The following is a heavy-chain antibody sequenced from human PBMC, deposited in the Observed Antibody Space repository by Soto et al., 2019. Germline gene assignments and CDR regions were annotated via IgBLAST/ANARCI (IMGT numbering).Heavy chain of an antibody. CDR3: ARWLVVVAATGQNWFDP. CDR2: ISAYNGNT. D-gene: IGHD2-15*01. V-gene: IGHV1-18*01. CDR1: GYTFTSYG. Sequence: GASVKVSCKASGYTFTSYGISWVRQAPGQGLEWMGWISAYNGNTNYAQKLQGRVTMTTDTSTSTAYMELRSLRSDDTAVYYCARWLVVVAATGQNWFDPWGQGTLVTVSS. J-gene: IGHJ5*02.